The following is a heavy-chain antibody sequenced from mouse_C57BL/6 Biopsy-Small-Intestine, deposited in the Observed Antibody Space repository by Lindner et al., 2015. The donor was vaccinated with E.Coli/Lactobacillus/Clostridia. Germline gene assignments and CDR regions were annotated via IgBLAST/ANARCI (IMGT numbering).Heavy chain of an antibody. Sequence: VQLQESGAELARPGASVKLSCKASGYTFTSYGISWVKQRTGQGLEWIGEIYPRSGNTYYNEKFKGKATLTADKSSSTAYMELRSLTSEDSAVYFCGLYDYDEGYYFDYWGQGTTLTVSS. CDR2: IYPRSGNT. D-gene: IGHD2-4*01. CDR3: GLYDYDEGYYFDY. V-gene: IGHV1-81*01. J-gene: IGHJ2*01. CDR1: GYTFTSYG.